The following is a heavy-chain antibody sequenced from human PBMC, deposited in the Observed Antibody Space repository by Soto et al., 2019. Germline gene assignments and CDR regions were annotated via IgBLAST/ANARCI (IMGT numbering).Heavy chain of an antibody. J-gene: IGHJ5*02. Sequence: SETLSLTCTVSGGSISSGGYYWSWIRQHPGKGLEWIGYIYYSGSTYYNPSLKSRVTISVDTSKNQFSLKLSSVTAADTAVYYCARGRSLETWLSVSRWFDPWGQGTLVTVSS. CDR1: GGSISSGGYY. V-gene: IGHV4-31*03. CDR2: IYYSGST. CDR3: ARGRSLETWLSVSRWFDP. D-gene: IGHD3-22*01.